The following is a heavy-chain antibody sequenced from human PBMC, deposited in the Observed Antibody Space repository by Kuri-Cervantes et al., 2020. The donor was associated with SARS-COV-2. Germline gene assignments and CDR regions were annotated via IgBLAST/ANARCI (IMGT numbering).Heavy chain of an antibody. J-gene: IGHJ6*02. Sequence: GGSLRLSCAASGFIFSNYAMIWVRQTPGEGLEWVSTISASGGTTYYADSVKGRFTISRDNSKNALYLQMNSLRAEETAVYYCARDNELLNRPPYYYYGMDVWGQGTTVTVSS. CDR1: GFIFSNYA. CDR3: ARDNELLNRPPYYYYGMDV. V-gene: IGHV3-23*01. CDR2: ISASGGTT. D-gene: IGHD2-15*01.